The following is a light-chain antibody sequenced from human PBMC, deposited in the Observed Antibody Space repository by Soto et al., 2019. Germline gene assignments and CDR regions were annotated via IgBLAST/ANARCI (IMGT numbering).Light chain of an antibody. CDR3: QQYGSSPGT. J-gene: IGKJ1*01. CDR1: RSVSSY. CDR2: DAS. Sequence: IVLTQSPATLSLSPGESATLSCRASRSVSSYLAWYQQKPGQAPRLLIYDASNRATGIPARFSGSGSGTDFSLTISRLEPEDFSVYYCQQYGSSPGTFGQGTKVDIK. V-gene: IGKV3-20*01.